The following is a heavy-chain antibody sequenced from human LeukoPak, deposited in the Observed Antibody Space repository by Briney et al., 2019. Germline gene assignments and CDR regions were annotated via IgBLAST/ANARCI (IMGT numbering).Heavy chain of an antibody. J-gene: IGHJ4*02. CDR3: AKEDSPGWYGVDY. Sequence: GGSLRFSCAASGFTFTTYGMHWVRQAPGKGLQWVAFIFYDGSLKYYGDSVKGRFSISRDNSKNTVSLQMNSLRAEDTAVYYCAKEDSPGWYGVDYWGQGTLVTVPS. CDR1: GFTFTTYG. D-gene: IGHD6-19*01. V-gene: IGHV3-30*02. CDR2: IFYDGSLK.